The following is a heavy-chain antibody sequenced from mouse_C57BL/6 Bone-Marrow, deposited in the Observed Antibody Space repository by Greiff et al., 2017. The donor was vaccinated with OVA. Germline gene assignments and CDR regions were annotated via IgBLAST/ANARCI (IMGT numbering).Heavy chain of an antibody. J-gene: IGHJ2*01. V-gene: IGHV1-26*01. Sequence: SGYTFTDYYMNWVKQSHGKSLEWIGDINPNNGGTSYNQKFKGKATLTVDKSSSTAYMELRSLTSEDSAVYYCAGISYDYDKGYWGQGTTLTVSS. CDR1: GYTFTDYY. D-gene: IGHD2-4*01. CDR3: AGISYDYDKGY. CDR2: INPNNGGT.